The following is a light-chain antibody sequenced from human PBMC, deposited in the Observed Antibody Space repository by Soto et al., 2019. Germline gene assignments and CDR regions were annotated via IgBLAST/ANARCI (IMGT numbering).Light chain of an antibody. Sequence: IVMTQSPATLSVSPGQRATLSCRASQSVSANLAWYKQKPGQAPRLLIYGASTRATGIPARFSGSGSGTEFTLTISGLQSDDYSVYYCQQYSNWPPWTFGPGTRVDFK. CDR3: QQYSNWPPWT. CDR2: GAS. V-gene: IGKV3D-15*01. J-gene: IGKJ1*01. CDR1: QSVSAN.